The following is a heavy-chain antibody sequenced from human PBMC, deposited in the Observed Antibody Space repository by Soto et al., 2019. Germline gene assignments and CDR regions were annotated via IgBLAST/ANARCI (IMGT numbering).Heavy chain of an antibody. Sequence: QVQLVQSGAEVKKPGSSVKVSCKASGGTFSSYAISWVRQAPGQGLEWMGGIIPIFGTANYAQKFQGGVTITADESTSXAXXGLSSLRAEDTAVYYCASRIYSSSSQRSYYYGMDVWGQGTTVTVSS. V-gene: IGHV1-69*12. CDR3: ASRIYSSSSQRSYYYGMDV. J-gene: IGHJ6*02. D-gene: IGHD6-6*01. CDR1: GGTFSSYA. CDR2: IIPIFGTA.